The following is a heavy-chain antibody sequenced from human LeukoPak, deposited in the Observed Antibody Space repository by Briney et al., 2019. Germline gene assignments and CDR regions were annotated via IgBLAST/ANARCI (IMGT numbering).Heavy chain of an antibody. V-gene: IGHV3-23*01. CDR2: IGRSGANS. D-gene: IGHD3-22*01. CDR3: ARDLGQYYDTSDNWFDP. J-gene: IGHJ5*02. CDR1: GFTFNKYA. Sequence: PGGTLRLSCAASGFTFNKYAMSWVRQSPGKGLEWVSAIGRSGANSYYATSVKGRFSVSRDNTKNTFHLQMNSLRAEDTAVYYCARDLGQYYDTSDNWFDPWGQGTLVTVSS.